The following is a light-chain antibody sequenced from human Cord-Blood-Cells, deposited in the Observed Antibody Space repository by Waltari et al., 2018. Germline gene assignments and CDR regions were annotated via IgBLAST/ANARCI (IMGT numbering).Light chain of an antibody. Sequence: EIVLTQSAGTLSLSPGERATLSCRGSQSVSSSYLAWYQQKPGQAPRLLIYGASSRATGIPDRCSGSGSGTDFTLTISRLEPEDFAVYYCQQYGSSWTFGQGTKVEIK. CDR3: QQYGSSWT. CDR2: GAS. V-gene: IGKV3-20*01. J-gene: IGKJ1*01. CDR1: QSVSSSY.